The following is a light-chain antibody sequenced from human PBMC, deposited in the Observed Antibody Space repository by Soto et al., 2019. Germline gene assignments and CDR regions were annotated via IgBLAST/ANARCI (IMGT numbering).Light chain of an antibody. V-gene: IGKV1-6*01. CDR2: AAS. CDR3: LQDYNYPWT. J-gene: IGKJ1*01. CDR1: QGIRND. Sequence: AIQMTQSPSSLSASVGDRVTITCRASQGIRNDLGWYRQKPGKAPKLLIYAASSLQSGVPSRFSGSGSGTDLTLTISSLQPEDFATYYCLQDYNYPWTFGQGTKVDIK.